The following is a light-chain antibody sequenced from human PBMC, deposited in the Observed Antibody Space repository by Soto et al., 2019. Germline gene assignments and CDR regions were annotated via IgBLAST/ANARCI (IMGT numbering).Light chain of an antibody. Sequence: QSALNQTHSASGSPGQSVTISCAGTYSHIGDYNYVSWYQQHPEKVPKLIIYEVTKRPSGVPDRFSGSKSGYTASLTVSDLQPADEAVYYCSSYSGTNAIVLFGGGTKLTVL. V-gene: IGLV2-8*01. CDR3: SSYSGTNAIVL. CDR1: YSHIGDYNY. CDR2: EVT. J-gene: IGLJ2*01.